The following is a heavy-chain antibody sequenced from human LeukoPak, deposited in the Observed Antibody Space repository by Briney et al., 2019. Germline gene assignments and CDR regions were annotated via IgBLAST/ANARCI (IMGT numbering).Heavy chain of an antibody. Sequence: ASVKVSCKASGYTFTGYYMHWVRQAPGQGLEWMGGIIPNFGTRNYAQKFQGRVTITADKSTSTAYMELSSLTYEDTAVYYCAREAAADDYGDYGPIDMWGQGTMVTVSS. J-gene: IGHJ3*02. V-gene: IGHV1-69*06. CDR2: IIPNFGTR. CDR1: GYTFTGYY. D-gene: IGHD4-17*01. CDR3: AREAAADDYGDYGPIDM.